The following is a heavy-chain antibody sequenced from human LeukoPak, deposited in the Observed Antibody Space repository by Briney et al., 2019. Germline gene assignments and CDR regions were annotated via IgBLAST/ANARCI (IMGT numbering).Heavy chain of an antibody. D-gene: IGHD3-16*01. CDR3: ARLGEVWGSYPYYYYAMDV. Sequence: GESLKISCKGSGYSFSSYWIGWVRQMPGKDLEWMGMIIPADSDTRYSPSFQGQVTISADKSITTAYLQWSSLKASDIAMYYCARLGEVWGSYPYYYYAMDVWGQGTTVTVSS. J-gene: IGHJ6*02. V-gene: IGHV5-51*01. CDR2: IIPADSDT. CDR1: GYSFSSYW.